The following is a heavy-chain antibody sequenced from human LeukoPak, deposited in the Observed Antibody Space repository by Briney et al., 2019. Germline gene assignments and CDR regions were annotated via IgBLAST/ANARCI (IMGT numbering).Heavy chain of an antibody. CDR2: IKQDGSEK. Sequence: GGSLRLSCAASGFTFSSYWMSWVRQAPGKGLEWVANIKQDGSEKYYVDSVKGRFTISRGNAKNSLYLQMNSLRAEDTAVYYCARDVPITIFGVVTPIASPFDPWGQGTLVTVSS. CDR3: ARDVPITIFGVVTPIASPFDP. CDR1: GFTFSSYW. D-gene: IGHD3-3*01. J-gene: IGHJ5*02. V-gene: IGHV3-7*01.